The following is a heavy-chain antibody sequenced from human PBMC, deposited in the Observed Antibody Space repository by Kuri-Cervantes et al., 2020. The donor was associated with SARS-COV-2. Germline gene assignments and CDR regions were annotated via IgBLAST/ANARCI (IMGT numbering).Heavy chain of an antibody. Sequence: GESLKISCAASGFSFYNYVMSWVRQAPGKGLEWVSGISGSGGFTYYADSVKGRFTISRDNSKNTLFLQMNSLRAEDTAVYYCAKAEWLERGGIDYWGQGTLVTVSS. J-gene: IGHJ4*02. CDR1: GFSFYNYV. CDR3: AKAEWLERGGIDY. V-gene: IGHV3-23*01. D-gene: IGHD6-19*01. CDR2: ISGSGGFT.